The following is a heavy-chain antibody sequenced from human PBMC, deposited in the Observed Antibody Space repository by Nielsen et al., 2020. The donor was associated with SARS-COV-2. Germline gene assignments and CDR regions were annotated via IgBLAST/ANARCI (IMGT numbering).Heavy chain of an antibody. CDR1: GFVFSDHY. D-gene: IGHD3/OR15-3a*01. J-gene: IGHJ4*02. V-gene: IGHV3-11*05. Sequence: GGSLRLSCSASGFVFSDHYMSWIRQAPGKGPEWVSYISSRGTYTNHADSVKGRFTISRDNAKSLLYLQMNSLRVEDTAVYYCARGTDHTSHFDYWGQGILAAVSS. CDR3: ARGTDHTSHFDY. CDR2: ISSRGTYT.